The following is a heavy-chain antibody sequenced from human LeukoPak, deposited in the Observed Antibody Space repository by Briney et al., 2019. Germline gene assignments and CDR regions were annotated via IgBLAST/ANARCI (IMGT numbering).Heavy chain of an antibody. J-gene: IGHJ4*02. D-gene: IGHD6-13*01. CDR2: IIPIFGTA. CDR1: GGTFSSYA. CDR3: ARGYSSSLTPRGVLDY. V-gene: IGHV1-69*13. Sequence: ASVKVSCMASGGTFSSYAISWVRQAPGQGLEWMGGIIPIFGTANYAQKFQGRVTITADESTSTAYMELSSLRSEDTAVYYCARGYSSSLTPRGVLDYWGQGTLVTVSS.